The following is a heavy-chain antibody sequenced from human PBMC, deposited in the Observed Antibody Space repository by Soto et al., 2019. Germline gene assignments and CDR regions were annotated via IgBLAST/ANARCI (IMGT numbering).Heavy chain of an antibody. D-gene: IGHD6-19*01. Sequence: GGSLRLSCAASGFTFSSYWMHWVRQTPEKGLVWVSHINGGGSKTTYADSVKGRFTISRDNAKNTLYLQMNSLRAEDTAVYYCAKTAPPTGIKWLVGIDIEYYFDYWGQGTLVTVSS. CDR1: GFTFSSYW. CDR3: AKTAPPTGIKWLVGIDIEYYFDY. J-gene: IGHJ4*02. V-gene: IGHV3-74*01. CDR2: INGGGSKT.